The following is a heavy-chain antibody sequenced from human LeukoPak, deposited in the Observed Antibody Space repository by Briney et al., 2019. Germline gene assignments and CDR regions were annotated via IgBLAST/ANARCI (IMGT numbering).Heavy chain of an antibody. CDR1: GFTFSSYA. J-gene: IGHJ4*02. Sequence: PGGSLRLSCAASGFTFSSYAMSWVRQAPGNGLEWVSAISGSGGSTYYADSVKGRFTISRDNSKNTLYLQMNSLRAEDTAVYYCAKPRVGAMGYFDYWGQGTLVTVPP. CDR2: ISGSGGST. CDR3: AKPRVGAMGYFDY. V-gene: IGHV3-23*01. D-gene: IGHD5-18*01.